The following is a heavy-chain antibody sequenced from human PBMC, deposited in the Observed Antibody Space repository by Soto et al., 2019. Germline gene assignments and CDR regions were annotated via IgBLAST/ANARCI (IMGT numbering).Heavy chain of an antibody. CDR3: ARRLGYCSGGSCPTDY. V-gene: IGHV3-48*01. CDR1: GFTFSSFN. J-gene: IGHJ4*02. CDR2: VTSGGGTI. Sequence: EVQLVESGGGLVQPGGSLRLSCAASGFTFSSFNMNWVRQAPGKGLEWVSFVTSGGGTIDYADSVKGRFTISRDNAKDSLYLQRNSLRAEDTAVYYCARRLGYCSGGSCPTDYWGQGTLVSVSS. D-gene: IGHD2-15*01.